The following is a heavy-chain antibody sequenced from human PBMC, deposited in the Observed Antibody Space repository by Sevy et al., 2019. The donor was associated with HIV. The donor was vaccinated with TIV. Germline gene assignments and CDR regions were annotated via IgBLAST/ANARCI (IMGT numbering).Heavy chain of an antibody. J-gene: IGHJ6*02. V-gene: IGHV3-21*01. D-gene: IGHD3-9*01. CDR3: VKVVGDVSRNFYKHYYDLDV. Sequence: GGSLRLSCAASGFRFNSYDMNWVRQAPGKGLEWVASISSASGIIYYGDSVRGRFSISRDNAKKSLYLQMNSLRVEDRAVYYCVKVVGDVSRNFYKHYYDLDVWGQGTAVTVSS. CDR1: GFRFNSYD. CDR2: ISSASGII.